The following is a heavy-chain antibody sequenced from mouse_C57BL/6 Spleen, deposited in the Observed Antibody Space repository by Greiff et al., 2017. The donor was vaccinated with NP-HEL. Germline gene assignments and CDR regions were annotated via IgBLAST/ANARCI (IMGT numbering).Heavy chain of an antibody. CDR3: ARGDYGSSYPWFAY. J-gene: IGHJ3*01. V-gene: IGHV1-82*01. Sequence: QVQLQQSGPELVKPGASVKISCKASGYAFSSSWMTWVKQRPGKGLEWIGRIYPGDGDTNYNGQLKGKATLTADKSSSTAYMQLSSLTSEDSAVYFCARGDYGSSYPWFAYWGQGTLVTVSA. D-gene: IGHD1-1*01. CDR2: IYPGDGDT. CDR1: GYAFSSSW.